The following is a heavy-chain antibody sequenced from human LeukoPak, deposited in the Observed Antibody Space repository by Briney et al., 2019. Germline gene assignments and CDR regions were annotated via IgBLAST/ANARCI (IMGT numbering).Heavy chain of an antibody. CDR1: GYTFTGYY. CDR2: MNPNSGNT. D-gene: IGHD3-22*01. V-gene: IGHV1-8*02. Sequence: ASVKVSCKASGYTFTGYYIHWVRQAPGQGLEWMGWMNPNSGNTGYAQKFQGRVTVTRNTSINTAYMELSSLRSEDTAVYYCATDYYDTSGQRDYWGQGTLVTVSS. J-gene: IGHJ4*02. CDR3: ATDYYDTSGQRDY.